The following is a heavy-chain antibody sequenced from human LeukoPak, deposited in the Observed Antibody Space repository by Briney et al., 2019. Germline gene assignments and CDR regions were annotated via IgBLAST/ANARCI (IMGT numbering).Heavy chain of an antibody. CDR1: GFTFSSYS. CDR2: ISSSSSYI. Sequence: GGSLRLSCAASGFTFSSYSMNWVRQAPGKGLEWVSSISSSSSYIYYADSVKGRFTISRDNAKNSLYLQMNSLRAEDTAVHYCARDKSARYDYWGQGTLVTVSS. V-gene: IGHV3-21*01. CDR3: ARDKSARYDY. J-gene: IGHJ4*02.